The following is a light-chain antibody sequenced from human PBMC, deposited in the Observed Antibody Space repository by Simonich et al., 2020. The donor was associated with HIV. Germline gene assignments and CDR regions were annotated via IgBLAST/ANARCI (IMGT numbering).Light chain of an antibody. CDR3: QQYNNWPPMT. CDR1: QSMLYSSNNKNH. J-gene: IGKJ4*01. Sequence: DIVMTQSPDSLAVSLGERATINCKSSQSMLYSSNNKNHLAWYQQKPGQPPKLLIYWASTRESGVPDRFSGSGSGTEFTLTISSMQSEDFAVYYCQQYNNWPPMTFGGGTKVEIK. V-gene: IGKV4-1*01. CDR2: WAS.